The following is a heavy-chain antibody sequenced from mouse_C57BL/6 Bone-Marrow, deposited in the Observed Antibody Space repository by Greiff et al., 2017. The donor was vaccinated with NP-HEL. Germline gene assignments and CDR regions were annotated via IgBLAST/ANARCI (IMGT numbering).Heavy chain of an antibody. CDR2: IWSGGST. CDR3: ARKGLSTMIRDYYAMDY. V-gene: IGHV2-2*01. D-gene: IGHD2-4*01. CDR1: GFSLTSYG. Sequence: VQLKESGPGLVQPSQSLSITCTVSGFSLTSYGVHWVRQSPGKGLEWLGVIWSGGSTDYNAAFISRLSISKDNSKSQVFFKMNSLQADDTAIYYCARKGLSTMIRDYYAMDYWGQGTSVTVSS. J-gene: IGHJ4*01.